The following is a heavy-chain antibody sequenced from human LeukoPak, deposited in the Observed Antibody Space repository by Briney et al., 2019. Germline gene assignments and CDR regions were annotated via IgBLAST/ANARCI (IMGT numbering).Heavy chain of an antibody. CDR1: GYAFISYD. CDR3: ARGYWSRASRGAFDI. Sequence: ASVNVSCKASGYAFISYDITWVRQASGQGLEGTGWMNPYRGNTGYAQKFQGRVTMTRNTTISKAYMKLSSLRSEDTAVYYCARGYWSRASRGAFDIWGQGTMVTVSS. CDR2: MNPYRGNT. J-gene: IGHJ3*02. V-gene: IGHV1-8*01. D-gene: IGHD2-8*02.